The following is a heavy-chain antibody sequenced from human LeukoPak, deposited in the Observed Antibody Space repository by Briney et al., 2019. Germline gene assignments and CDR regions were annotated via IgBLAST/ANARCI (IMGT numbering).Heavy chain of an antibody. D-gene: IGHD1-14*01. V-gene: IGHV1-69*13. CDR1: GGTFSSYA. CDR3: ARDHYHHLYFDY. CDR2: IIPIFGTA. J-gene: IGHJ4*02. Sequence: SVKVSCKASGGTFSSYAISWVRQAPGQGLEWMGGIIPIFGTANYAQKFQGRVAITADESTSTAYMELSSLRSEDTAVYYCARDHYHHLYFDYWGQGTLVTVSS.